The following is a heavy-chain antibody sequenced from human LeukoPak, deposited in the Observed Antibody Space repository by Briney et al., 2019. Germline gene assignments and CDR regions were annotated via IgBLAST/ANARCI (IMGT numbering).Heavy chain of an antibody. CDR3: ASLVGAIDY. V-gene: IGHV4-38-2*02. Sequence: SETLSLTCTVSGYSISSGYYWGWIRQPPGKGLEWIGSIYHSGSTYYNPSLKSRVTISVDTSKNQFSLKLSSVTAADTAVYYCASLVGAIDYWGQGTLVTASS. CDR1: GYSISSGYY. J-gene: IGHJ4*02. D-gene: IGHD1-26*01. CDR2: IYHSGST.